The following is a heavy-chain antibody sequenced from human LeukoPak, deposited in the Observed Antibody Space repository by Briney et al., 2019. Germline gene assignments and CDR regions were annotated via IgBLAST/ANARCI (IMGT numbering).Heavy chain of an antibody. CDR1: GYSISSGYY. J-gene: IGHJ4*02. CDR2: IYYSGST. V-gene: IGHV4-38-2*02. CDR3: ARAPRRGNYFDY. Sequence: SETLSLTCTVSGYSISSGYYWGWIRQPPGKGLEWIGSIYYSGSTYYNPSLKSRVTISVDTSKNQFSLKLSSVTAADTAVYYCARAPRRGNYFDYWGQGTLVTVPS. D-gene: IGHD2-15*01.